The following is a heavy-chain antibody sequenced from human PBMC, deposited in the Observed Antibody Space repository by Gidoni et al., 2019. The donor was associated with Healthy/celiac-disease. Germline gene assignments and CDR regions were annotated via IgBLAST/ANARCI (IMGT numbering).Heavy chain of an antibody. J-gene: IGHJ4*02. Sequence: QVQLQESGPGLVKPSETLSLTCTVSGGSISSYYWSWIRQPPGKGLEWIGYIYYSGSTNYNPSLKSRVTISVDTSKNQFSLKLSSVTAADTAVYYCARDAGYSYGYDYWGQGTLVTVS. CDR3: ARDAGYSYGYDY. CDR2: IYYSGST. D-gene: IGHD5-18*01. CDR1: GGSISSYY. V-gene: IGHV4-59*01.